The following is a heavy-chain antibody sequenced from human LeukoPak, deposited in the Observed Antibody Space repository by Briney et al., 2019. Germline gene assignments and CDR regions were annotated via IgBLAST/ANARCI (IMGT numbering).Heavy chain of an antibody. J-gene: IGHJ3*02. CDR3: ARDITEPPGDAFDI. Sequence: PSETLSLTCTVSGGSTRIYCWSWVRRPPGKGLQWIGYIHYRGNTDYSPSLKSRVTISSDTSRISLKVTSVTAADTAVYYCARDITEPPGDAFDIWGQGTMVTV. V-gene: IGHV4-59*12. D-gene: IGHD1-20*01. CDR2: IHYRGNT. CDR1: GGSTRIYC.